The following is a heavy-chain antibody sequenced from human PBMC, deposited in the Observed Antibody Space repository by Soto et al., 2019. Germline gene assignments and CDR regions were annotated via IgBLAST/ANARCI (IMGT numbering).Heavy chain of an antibody. D-gene: IGHD2-8*01. J-gene: IGHJ4*02. V-gene: IGHV1-18*01. CDR2: IRSYNNST. CDR3: ARHGNGDDY. CDR1: GYTFTSYG. Sequence: QVQLVQSGAEVKKPGASVKVSCKASGYTFTSYGVNWVRQAPGQGLEWRGWIRSYNNSTNYAQKLQGRVTMTTDTSTNAAYMELRSLRSDVTAVYYCARHGNGDDYWGQGTLVTVSS.